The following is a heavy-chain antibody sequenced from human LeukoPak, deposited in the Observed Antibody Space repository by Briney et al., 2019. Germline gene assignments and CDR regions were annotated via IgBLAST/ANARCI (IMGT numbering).Heavy chain of an antibody. CDR3: ARAGDYGDLIRDY. J-gene: IGHJ4*02. CDR2: IYHSGST. V-gene: IGHV4-38-2*02. CDR1: GYSISSGYY. D-gene: IGHD4-17*01. Sequence: PSEPLSLTCTVSGYSISSGYYWGWIRQPPGQGLEWIGSIYHSGSTYYNPSLKSRVTISVDTSKNQFSLKLSSVTAADTAVYYCARAGDYGDLIRDYWGQGTLVTVSS.